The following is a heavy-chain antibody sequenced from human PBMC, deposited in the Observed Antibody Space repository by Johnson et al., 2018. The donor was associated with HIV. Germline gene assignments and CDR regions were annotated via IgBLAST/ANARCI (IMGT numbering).Heavy chain of an antibody. CDR2: ISWNSGST. CDR3: ARVIGYDSSGKAFDI. Sequence: VQLVESGGVLVQPGRSLRLSCAASGFTFDDYAMHWVRQAPGKGLEWVSGISWNSGSTYYADSVKGRFTISRDNSKNTLYLQMNSLRAEDTAVYYCARVIGYDSSGKAFDIWGRGTMVTVSS. CDR1: GFTFDDYA. J-gene: IGHJ3*02. V-gene: IGHV3-9*01. D-gene: IGHD3-22*01.